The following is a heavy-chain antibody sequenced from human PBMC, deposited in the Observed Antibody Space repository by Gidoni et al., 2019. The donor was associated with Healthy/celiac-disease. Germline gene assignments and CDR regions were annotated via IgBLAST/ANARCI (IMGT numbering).Heavy chain of an antibody. CDR2: IYTSGST. D-gene: IGHD6-13*01. J-gene: IGHJ6*02. CDR3: ARGLAAAGYYYYYGMDV. Sequence: QVQLQESGPGLVKPSQTLSLTCTVSGGSIRSGSYYWSWIRQPAGKGLEWIGRIYTSGSTNYNPSLKSRVTISVDTSKNQFSLKLSSVTAADTAVYYCARGLAAAGYYYYYGMDVWGQGTTVTVSS. CDR1: GGSIRSGSYY. V-gene: IGHV4-61*02.